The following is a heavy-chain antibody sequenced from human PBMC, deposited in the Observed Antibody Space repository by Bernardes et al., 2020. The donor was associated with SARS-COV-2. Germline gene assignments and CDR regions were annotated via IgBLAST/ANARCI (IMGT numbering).Heavy chain of an antibody. V-gene: IGHV3-15*01. D-gene: IGHD5-18*01. Sequence: GGSLRLSCAASGSTFSNAWMSWVRQAPGKGLEWVGRIKSKTDGGTTDYAAPVKGRFTISRDDSKNTLYLQMNSLKTEDTAVYYCTTGRGGGYSYGAFDIWGQGTMVTVSS. CDR2: IKSKTDGGTT. CDR1: GSTFSNAW. CDR3: TTGRGGGYSYGAFDI. J-gene: IGHJ3*02.